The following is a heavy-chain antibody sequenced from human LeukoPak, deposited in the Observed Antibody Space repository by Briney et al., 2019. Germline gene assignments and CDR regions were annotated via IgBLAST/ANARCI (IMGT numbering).Heavy chain of an antibody. CDR3: ARAILTPSGFVWHFDL. D-gene: IGHD3-3*01. V-gene: IGHV4-31*03. CDR1: GGSISTGVYY. CDR2: NT. J-gene: IGHJ2*01. Sequence: SETLSLTCTASGGSISTGVYYWSWIRQHPGKGLEWIGYNTYYNPSLKSRVTIPVDTSKSQFSLKLTSVTAADTAVYHCARAILTPSGFVWHFDLWGRGTLVTVSS.